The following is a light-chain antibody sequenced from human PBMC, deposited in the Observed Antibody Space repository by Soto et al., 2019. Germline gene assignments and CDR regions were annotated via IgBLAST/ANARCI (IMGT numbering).Light chain of an antibody. CDR3: QQYDKWPPL. Sequence: IVLTQSPGTLSVSPGGRATLSCRASQSVGANLAWYRQIPGQAPRLLIYGATTRATGIPARFSGSRSGTEFSLIISSLQSEDFALYYCQQYDKWPPLFGQGTRLEIK. J-gene: IGKJ5*01. V-gene: IGKV3-15*01. CDR1: QSVGAN. CDR2: GAT.